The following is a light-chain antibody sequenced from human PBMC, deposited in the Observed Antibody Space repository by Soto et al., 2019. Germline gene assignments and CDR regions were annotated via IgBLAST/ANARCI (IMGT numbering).Light chain of an antibody. CDR2: GKT. V-gene: IGLV1-40*01. CDR1: SSNIGAGYD. J-gene: IGLJ2*01. CDR3: QAYDSSLRGLV. Sequence: SVLTQPPSVSGAPGQRVTISCTGSSSNIGAGYDVHWYQQLTGTAPKLLLYGKTLTPSGAPDRFSDSKSGTSASLDITGLQVEGEAAYFCQAYDSSLRGLVFGGGPNLTVL.